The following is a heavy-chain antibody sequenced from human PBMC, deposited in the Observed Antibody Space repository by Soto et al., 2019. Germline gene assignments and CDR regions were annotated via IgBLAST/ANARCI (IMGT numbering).Heavy chain of an antibody. D-gene: IGHD1-1*01. CDR2: ISAYNGNT. V-gene: IGHV1-18*01. J-gene: IGHJ3*02. CDR1: GYTFTSYG. Sequence: QVQLVQSGAEVKKPGASVKVSCKASGYTFTSYGISWVRQAPGQGLEWMGWISAYNGNTNYAQKLQGRVTMTTDTSTSKAYMELRSLRSDDTAVYYCARDWDNWNDARPYDAFDIWGQGTMVTVSS. CDR3: ARDWDNWNDARPYDAFDI.